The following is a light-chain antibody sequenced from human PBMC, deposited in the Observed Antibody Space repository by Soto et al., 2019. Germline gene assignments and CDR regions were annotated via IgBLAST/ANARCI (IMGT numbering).Light chain of an antibody. CDR1: QSVSSN. Sequence: EIVMTQSPATLSVSPGERATLSCRASQSVSSNLAWYQQKPGQARRLLIYGASTRATGIPARFSGSGSGTDFTLTISSLQSEDFAVYYCQQYNNWPPGTFGQGTKVEIK. J-gene: IGKJ1*01. CDR2: GAS. CDR3: QQYNNWPPGT. V-gene: IGKV3-15*01.